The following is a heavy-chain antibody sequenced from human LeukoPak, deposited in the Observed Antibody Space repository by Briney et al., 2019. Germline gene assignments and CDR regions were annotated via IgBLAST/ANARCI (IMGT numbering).Heavy chain of an antibody. CDR1: GYTFTCYY. D-gene: IGHD6-19*01. V-gene: IGHV1-2*06. J-gene: IGHJ4*02. CDR2: INPNSGGT. Sequence: ASVKVSCKASGYTFTCYYMHWVRQAPGQGREWMGRINPNSGGTNYAQKFQGRVTMTRNTSISTAYMELSRLRSDDTAVYYCARDSIAVAGLNDYWSQATLATVSS. CDR3: ARDSIAVAGLNDY.